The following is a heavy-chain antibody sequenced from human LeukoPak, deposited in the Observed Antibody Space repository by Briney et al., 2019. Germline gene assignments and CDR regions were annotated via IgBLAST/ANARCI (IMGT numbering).Heavy chain of an antibody. V-gene: IGHV4-34*01. CDR1: GGSFSGYY. D-gene: IGHD3-10*01. Sequence: SETLSLTCAVYGGSFSGYYWSWIRQPPGKGLEWIGEINHSGSTNYNPSLKSRVTISVDTSKNQFSLKLSSVTAADTAVYYCARGVDYGSGDYWGQGTLVTVSS. CDR2: INHSGST. CDR3: ARGVDYGSGDY. J-gene: IGHJ4*02.